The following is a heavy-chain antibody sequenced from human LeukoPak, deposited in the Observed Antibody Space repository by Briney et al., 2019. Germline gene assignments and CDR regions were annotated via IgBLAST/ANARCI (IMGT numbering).Heavy chain of an antibody. Sequence: GGSLRLSCAASGFTFSSYSMNWVRQAPGKGLEWVSSISSSSSYIYYADSVKGRFSISRDNAKNSLYLQMNSLRAEDTAVYYCARDDESSGFYALDCWGQGTLVTVSS. J-gene: IGHJ4*02. CDR1: GFTFSSYS. CDR2: ISSSSSYI. CDR3: ARDDESSGFYALDC. V-gene: IGHV3-21*01. D-gene: IGHD3-22*01.